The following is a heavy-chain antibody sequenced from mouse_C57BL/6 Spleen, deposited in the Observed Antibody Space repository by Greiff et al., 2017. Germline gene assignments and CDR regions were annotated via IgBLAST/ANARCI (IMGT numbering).Heavy chain of an antibody. CDR2: ILPGGGST. J-gene: IGHJ3*01. Sequence: QVQLKESGAELMKPGASVKLSCKATGYTFTGYWIEWVKQRPRHGLEWIGEILPGGGSTNYNEKFKGKATFTADTSSNTAYMQLSSLTTEDAAIYYCASFYDGYFYWGQGTLVTVSA. D-gene: IGHD2-3*01. CDR3: ASFYDGYFY. V-gene: IGHV1-9*01. CDR1: GYTFTGYW.